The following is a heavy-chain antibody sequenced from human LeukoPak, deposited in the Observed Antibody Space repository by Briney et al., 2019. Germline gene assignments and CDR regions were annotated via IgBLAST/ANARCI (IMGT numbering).Heavy chain of an antibody. J-gene: IGHJ4*02. V-gene: IGHV5-51*01. CDR3: ARQYYDILTDPNYFDS. CDR2: ILPGNSDT. CDR1: GYSFSNYW. Sequence: GESLQISCQGSGYSFSNYWIGWVRQLPGKGLEWVGIILPGNSDTRYSPSFQGQVTMSADKSISTAYLQWSGLKAADTAMYYCARQYYDILTDPNYFDSWGQGTLVTVSS. D-gene: IGHD3-9*01.